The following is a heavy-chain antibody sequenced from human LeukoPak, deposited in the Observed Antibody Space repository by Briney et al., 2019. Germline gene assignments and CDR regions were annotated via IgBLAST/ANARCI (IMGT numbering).Heavy chain of an antibody. CDR2: VSSTGEFT. V-gene: IGHV3-30-3*02. Sequence: PGGSLRLSCVASGFSFIDHSLHWVRQAPGKGLEWVAVVSSTGEFTFYSDSLKGRFTISRDNSKNTLYLQMNSLRAEDTAVYYCAKTCGGDCWGGFDYWGQGTLVTVSS. D-gene: IGHD2-21*02. J-gene: IGHJ4*02. CDR3: AKTCGGDCWGGFDY. CDR1: GFSFIDHS.